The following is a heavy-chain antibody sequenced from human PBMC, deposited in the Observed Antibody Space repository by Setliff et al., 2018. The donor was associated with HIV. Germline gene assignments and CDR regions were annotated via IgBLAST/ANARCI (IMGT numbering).Heavy chain of an antibody. V-gene: IGHV3-11*06. D-gene: IGHD1-26*01. CDR2: ISSSSDSPT. CDR1: GFRFSDYY. J-gene: IGHJ3*02. CDR3: VGSPAEAASAAWDEAFDI. Sequence: GGSLRLSCAASGFRFSDYYMNWIRQAPGKGLEWLSYISSSSDSPTKYADSVQGRFTISRDNAKNSLYLQMNSLRVEDTAVYYCVGSPAEAASAAWDEAFDIWGQGTLVTVTS.